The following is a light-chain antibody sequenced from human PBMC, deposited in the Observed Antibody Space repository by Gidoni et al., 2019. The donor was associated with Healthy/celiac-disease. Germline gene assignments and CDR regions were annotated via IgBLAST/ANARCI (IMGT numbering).Light chain of an antibody. J-gene: IGLJ1*01. CDR1: SSDVGGYNY. CDR2: DVS. V-gene: IGLV2-11*01. Sequence: QSALTQPRSVSVSPGQSVTISCTGTSSDVGGYNYVPWYQQHPGKAPKLMIYDVSKRPSGVPDRFSGSKSGNTASLTISGLQAEDEADYYCCSYAGSYYVFGTGTKVTVL. CDR3: CSYAGSYYV.